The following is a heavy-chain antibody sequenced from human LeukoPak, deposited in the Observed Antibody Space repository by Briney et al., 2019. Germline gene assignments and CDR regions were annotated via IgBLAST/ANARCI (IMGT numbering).Heavy chain of an antibody. CDR2: IKQDGSEF. CDR3: ASVVGGGGVAGMGVDY. CDR1: GFTFSNYW. Sequence: GGSLRLSCAASGFTFSNYWMSWVRQVPGKGLEWVANIKQDGSEFYYVDSVKGRFTISRDNVKNSLDLQMNSLRVEDTCIYYWASVVGGGGVAGMGVDYWGQGNLVTASS. D-gene: IGHD6-19*01. J-gene: IGHJ4*02. V-gene: IGHV3-7*01.